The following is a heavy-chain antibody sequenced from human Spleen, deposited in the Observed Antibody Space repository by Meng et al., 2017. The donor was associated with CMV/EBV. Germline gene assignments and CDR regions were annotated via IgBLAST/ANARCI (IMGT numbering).Heavy chain of an antibody. J-gene: IGHJ6*02. V-gene: IGHV1-69*10. CDR2: IIPILGIL. Sequence: SVKVSSKASGGTFGNYGLSWVRQAPGQGLEWMGGIIPILGILNYARKFQGRVTITTDESTTTAYMELSRLRSDDTAVYYCARALPVLHCSSTSCYTGFYYYYGMDVWGQGTTVTVSS. D-gene: IGHD2-2*02. CDR1: GGTFGNYG. CDR3: ARALPVLHCSSTSCYTGFYYYYGMDV.